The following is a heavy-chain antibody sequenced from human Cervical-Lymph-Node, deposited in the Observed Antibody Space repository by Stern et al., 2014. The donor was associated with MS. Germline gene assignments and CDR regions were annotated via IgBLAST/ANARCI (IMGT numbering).Heavy chain of an antibody. CDR1: GGSVSSGSYY. V-gene: IGHV4-61*01. Sequence: QLQLQESGPGLVKPSETLSLTCTVSGGSVSSGSYYWSWIRQPPGKGLEWIGYIYSTGSTNYNPSLKSRVTISVDTSKNQFSLRLYSVTAADTAVYYCARDHCGGDCYSDHWGQGTLVTVSS. CDR3: ARDHCGGDCYSDH. CDR2: IYSTGST. D-gene: IGHD2-21*02. J-gene: IGHJ4*02.